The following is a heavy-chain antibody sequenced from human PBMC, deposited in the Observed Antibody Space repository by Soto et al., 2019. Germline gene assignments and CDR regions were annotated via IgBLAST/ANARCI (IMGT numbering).Heavy chain of an antibody. V-gene: IGHV4-59*01. Sequence: PSETLSLTCTVSGGSISSYYWSWIRQSPGKGLEWIGYIYYSGSTNYNSSLKSRVTISVDTSKNQFSLKLRSVTAADTAVYYCARDSPSTVTTVYYYGLDGWGQGTTVTVSS. CDR3: ARDSPSTVTTVYYYGLDG. J-gene: IGHJ6*02. CDR1: GGSISSYY. CDR2: IYYSGST. D-gene: IGHD4-4*01.